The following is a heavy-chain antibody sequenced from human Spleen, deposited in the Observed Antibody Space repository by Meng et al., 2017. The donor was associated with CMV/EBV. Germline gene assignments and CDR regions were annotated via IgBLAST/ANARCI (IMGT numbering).Heavy chain of an antibody. V-gene: IGHV4-31*02. CDR2: IYYSGST. J-gene: IGHJ5*02. CDR1: GGYY. D-gene: IGHD3-10*01. CDR3: ARVAIGELWFGELSTRGGWFDP. Sequence: GGYYWSWIRQHPGKGLEWIGYIYYSGSTYYNPSLKSRVTISVDTSKNQFSLKLSSVTAADTAVYYCARVAIGELWFGELSTRGGWFDPWGQGTLVTVSS.